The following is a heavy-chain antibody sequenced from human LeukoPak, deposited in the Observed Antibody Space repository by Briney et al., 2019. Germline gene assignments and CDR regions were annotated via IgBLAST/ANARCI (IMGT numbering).Heavy chain of an antibody. CDR2: IHTGGWT. CDR3: ARARDFDH. V-gene: IGHV3-66*01. Sequence: GGSLRLSCAVSGFTVSGNFMNWVRQAPGKGLEWVSVIHTGGWTYYADSVKGRFIISRDNSKNTLYLQMNNLRAEDTAVYYCARARDFDHWGQGTLATVSS. J-gene: IGHJ4*02. CDR1: GFTVSGNF.